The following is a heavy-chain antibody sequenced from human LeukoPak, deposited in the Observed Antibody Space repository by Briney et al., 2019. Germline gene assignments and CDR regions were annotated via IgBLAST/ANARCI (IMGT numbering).Heavy chain of an antibody. J-gene: IGHJ4*02. D-gene: IGHD3-10*01. Sequence: PGGSLRLSCVASEFSVGSNYMTWVRQAPGKGLEWVSVIYSGGSTYYADSVKGRFTISRDNSKNTLYLQMNSLRAEDTAVYYCARDKGSGSYYHYWGQGTLVTVSS. CDR3: ARDKGSGSYYHY. V-gene: IGHV3-53*01. CDR2: IYSGGST. CDR1: EFSVGSNY.